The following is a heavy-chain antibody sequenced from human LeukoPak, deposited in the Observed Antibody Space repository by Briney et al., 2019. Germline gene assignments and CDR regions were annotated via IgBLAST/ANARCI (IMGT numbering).Heavy chain of an antibody. D-gene: IGHD3-10*01. CDR1: GFTFSGSA. CDR3: AIQKPGSYYKKPFDY. Sequence: GGSLRLSCAASGFTFSGSAMHWVRQASGKGLEWVGRIRSKANSYATAHAASVKGRFTISRDDSKNTAYLQMNSLKTEDTAVYYCAIQKPGSYYKKPFDYWGQGTLVTVSS. V-gene: IGHV3-73*01. J-gene: IGHJ4*02. CDR2: IRSKANSYAT.